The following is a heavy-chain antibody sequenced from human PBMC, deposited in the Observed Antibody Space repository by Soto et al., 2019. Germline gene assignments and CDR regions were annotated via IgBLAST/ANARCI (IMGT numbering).Heavy chain of an antibody. D-gene: IGHD2-2*01. J-gene: IGHJ6*02. CDR2: IIPISGTA. CDR3: ASSQGSSTSLEIYYYYYYGMDV. V-gene: IGHV1-69*01. Sequence: QVQLVQSGAEVKKPGSSVKVSCKASGGTFSSYAISWVRQAPGQGLEWMGGIIPISGTANYEQKFQGRDTITADESTSTAYMELSSLRSEDTAVYYCASSQGSSTSLEIYYYYYYGMDVWGQGTTVTVSS. CDR1: GGTFSSYA.